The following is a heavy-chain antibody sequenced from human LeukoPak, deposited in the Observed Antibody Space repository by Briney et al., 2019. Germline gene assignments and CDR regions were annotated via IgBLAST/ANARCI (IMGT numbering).Heavy chain of an antibody. Sequence: TGGSLRLSCAASGFTFSSYEMNWVRQAPGKGLEWVSYISGSGSTIYYADSVKGRFTISRDNAKNSLYLQMNSLRAEDTAVYYCAREAAVAGTAGGYWGQGTLVTVSS. CDR2: ISGSGSTI. J-gene: IGHJ4*02. V-gene: IGHV3-48*03. D-gene: IGHD6-19*01. CDR1: GFTFSSYE. CDR3: AREAAVAGTAGGY.